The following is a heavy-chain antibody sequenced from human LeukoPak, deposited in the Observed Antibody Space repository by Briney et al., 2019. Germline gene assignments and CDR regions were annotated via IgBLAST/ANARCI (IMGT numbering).Heavy chain of an antibody. J-gene: IGHJ4*02. V-gene: IGHV3-7*01. D-gene: IGHD3-22*01. CDR1: GFTFSSYW. CDR3: ARDFTGLLDY. Sequence: GGSLRFSCAASGFTFSSYWMSWVRQAPGKGLEWVANIKRDGSEKYYADSVKGRFTISRDNAKNSLYLQMNSLRAEDTAVYYCARDFTGLLDYWGQGTLVTVSS. CDR2: IKRDGSEK.